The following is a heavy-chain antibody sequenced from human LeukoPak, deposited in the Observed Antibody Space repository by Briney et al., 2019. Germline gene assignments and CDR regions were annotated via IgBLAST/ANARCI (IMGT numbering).Heavy chain of an antibody. CDR3: ARGWKRIKSYYYDSSGHPTYAFDI. CDR2: IYYSGST. Sequence: SETLSLTCTVSGGSISSYYWSWIRQPPGKGLEWIGYIYYSGSTNYNPSLKSRVTISVDTSKNQFSLKLNSVTAADTAVYYCARGWKRIKSYYYDSSGHPTYAFDIWGQGTMVTVSS. V-gene: IGHV4-59*01. J-gene: IGHJ3*02. CDR1: GGSISSYY. D-gene: IGHD3-22*01.